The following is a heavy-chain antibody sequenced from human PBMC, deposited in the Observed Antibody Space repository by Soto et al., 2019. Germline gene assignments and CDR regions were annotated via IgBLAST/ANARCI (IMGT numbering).Heavy chain of an antibody. J-gene: IGHJ4*02. V-gene: IGHV1-46*01. CDR2: VNPSGGHT. D-gene: IGHD2-21*02. Sequence: ASVKVSCKASGYTFTSYGISWVRQAPGQGLEWMGTVNPSGGHTTYAQHFLGRVTMTRDTSTSTLYMELTSLTSDDTAIYYCARGGHVVVVTAALEYWGQGTLVTVSS. CDR3: ARGGHVVVVTAALEY. CDR1: GYTFTSYG.